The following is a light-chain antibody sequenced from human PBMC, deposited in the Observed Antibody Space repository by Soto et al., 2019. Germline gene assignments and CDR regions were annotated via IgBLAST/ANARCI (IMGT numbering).Light chain of an antibody. CDR3: VSYAGSNIWM. CDR1: SSDVGGYNY. Sequence: QSALTQPASVSGSPGQSITISCTGTSSDVGGYNYVSWYQQHPGKAPKLMIYEVSNRPSGVPDRFSGSKSGNTASLTVSGLQAEDEADYYCVSYAGSNIWMFGGGTQLTVL. J-gene: IGLJ3*02. V-gene: IGLV2-8*01. CDR2: EVS.